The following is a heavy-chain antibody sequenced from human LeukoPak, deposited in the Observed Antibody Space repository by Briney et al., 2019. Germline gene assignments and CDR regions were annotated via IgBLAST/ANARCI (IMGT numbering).Heavy chain of an antibody. V-gene: IGHV1-46*01. CDR3: ARGDKYSYGPGD. Sequence: ASVKVSCKAFGDTFTSNFMHWVRQAPGQGLEWMGIINPSGGSTTYAQKFQGRVTMTRDTSTSTVYMELSSLRTEDTAVYYCARGDKYSYGPGDWGQGTLVTVSS. CDR1: GDTFTSNF. J-gene: IGHJ4*02. D-gene: IGHD5-18*01. CDR2: INPSGGST.